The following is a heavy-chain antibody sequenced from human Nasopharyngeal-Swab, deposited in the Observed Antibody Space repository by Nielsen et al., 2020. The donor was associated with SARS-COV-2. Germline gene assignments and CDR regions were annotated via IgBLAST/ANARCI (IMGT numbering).Heavy chain of an antibody. Sequence: ASVQVSCNASGYTFTSYGISWVRQAPGQGLEWMGWISAYNGNTNYAQKLQGRVTMTTDTSTSTAYMELRSLRSDDTAVYYCAREIFGVANYYYYMDVWGKGTTVTVSS. CDR2: ISAYNGNT. V-gene: IGHV1-18*01. D-gene: IGHD3-3*01. CDR3: AREIFGVANYYYYMDV. J-gene: IGHJ6*03. CDR1: GYTFTSYG.